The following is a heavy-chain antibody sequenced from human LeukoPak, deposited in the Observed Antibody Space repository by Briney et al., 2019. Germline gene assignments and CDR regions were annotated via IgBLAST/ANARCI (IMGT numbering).Heavy chain of an antibody. Sequence: SVKVSCKASGGTFSTYTIGWVRQAPGQGLEWMGRISVISDITIYAQKFQGRVTITADKSTSTVYMELSSLRSEDSAVYYCAREASGGPLFDHWGQGTPVAVSS. V-gene: IGHV1-69*02. J-gene: IGHJ4*02. CDR2: ISVISDIT. CDR1: GGTFSTYT. CDR3: AREASGGPLFDH. D-gene: IGHD2-15*01.